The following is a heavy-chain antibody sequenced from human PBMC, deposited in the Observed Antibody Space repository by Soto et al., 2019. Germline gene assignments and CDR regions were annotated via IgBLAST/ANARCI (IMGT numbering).Heavy chain of an antibody. V-gene: IGHV3-30-3*01. CDR2: MSMDGSNK. D-gene: IGHD3-10*02. J-gene: IGHJ6*02. Sequence: QVQLVESGGGVVQPGRSLRLSCAASGFAFNNYSMHWVRQAPGKGLEWVAIMSMDGSNKYYADSVKGRFTISRDNSKGILYLQMSSLRPEDTALYFCARDRVPYVYFYYGMDVWGHGATVTVSS. CDR1: GFAFNNYS. CDR3: ARDRVPYVYFYYGMDV.